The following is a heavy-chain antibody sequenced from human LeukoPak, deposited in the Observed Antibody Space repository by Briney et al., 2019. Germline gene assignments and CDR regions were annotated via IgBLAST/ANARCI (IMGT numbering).Heavy chain of an antibody. D-gene: IGHD2-15*01. J-gene: IGHJ4*02. CDR2: ISYDGSHK. CDR3: AKDLRDSRFLPRRYCSGGSCYQGIDY. CDR1: GFTFSSYG. V-gene: IGHV3-30*18. Sequence: PGRSLRLSCAAPGFTFSSYGIHWVRQAPGKGLEWVAVISYDGSHKYYADSVKGRFTISRDNSKNTLYLQMNSLRAEDTAVYYCAKDLRDSRFLPRRYCSGGSCYQGIDYWGQGTLVTVSS.